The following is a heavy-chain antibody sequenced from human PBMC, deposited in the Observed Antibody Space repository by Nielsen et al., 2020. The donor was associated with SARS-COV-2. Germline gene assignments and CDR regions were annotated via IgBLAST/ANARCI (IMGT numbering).Heavy chain of an antibody. V-gene: IGHV3-30*18. Sequence: GGSLRLSCVGFGFTFSSYGIHWVRQAPGKGLEWVAVISLDGSENHYVDSVKGRFTISRDNSRNSVYLQMNSLRAEDTAVYYCAKSTVVTTYCFDYWGQGTLVTVSS. D-gene: IGHD4-23*01. J-gene: IGHJ4*02. CDR3: AKSTVVTTYCFDY. CDR2: ISLDGSEN. CDR1: GFTFSSYG.